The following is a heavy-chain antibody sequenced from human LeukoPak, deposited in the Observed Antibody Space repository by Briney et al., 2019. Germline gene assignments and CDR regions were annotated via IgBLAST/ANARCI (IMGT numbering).Heavy chain of an antibody. CDR1: GFTFSSYS. V-gene: IGHV3-21*01. CDR3: ARGVRYSSSWYGLRVDP. J-gene: IGHJ5*02. CDR2: ISSSSSYI. D-gene: IGHD6-13*01. Sequence: GGSLRLSCAASGFTFSSYSMNWVRQAPGKGLEWVSSISSSSSYIYYADSVKGRFTISRDNAKNSLYLQMNSLRAEDTAVYYCARGVRYSSSWYGLRVDPWGQGTLVTVSS.